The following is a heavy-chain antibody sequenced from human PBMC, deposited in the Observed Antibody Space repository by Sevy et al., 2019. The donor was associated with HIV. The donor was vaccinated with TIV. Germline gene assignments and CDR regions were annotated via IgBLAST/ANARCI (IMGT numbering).Heavy chain of an antibody. Sequence: ASVKVSCKASGYTFTSYGISWVRQAPGQGLEWMGWISAYNGNTNYAQKLQGTVTMTTDTSTSTAYMELRSLRSDDTAVYYCARDGGSAYYYDSSGLGFDYWGQGTLVTVSS. CDR3: ARDGGSAYYYDSSGLGFDY. D-gene: IGHD3-22*01. J-gene: IGHJ4*02. CDR1: GYTFTSYG. V-gene: IGHV1-18*01. CDR2: ISAYNGNT.